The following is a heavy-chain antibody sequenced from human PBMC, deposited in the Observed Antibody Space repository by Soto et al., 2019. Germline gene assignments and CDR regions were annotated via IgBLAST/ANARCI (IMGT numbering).Heavy chain of an antibody. Sequence: PGGSLRLSCAASGFTFSSYAMIWVRQAPGKGLEWVSAISGSGGSKYYADSVKGRFTISRDNSKNTLYLQMNSLRAEDTAVYYCAKSVGVGATTYPYYFDYWGQGTLVTVSS. D-gene: IGHD1-26*01. CDR2: ISGSGGSK. CDR3: AKSVGVGATTYPYYFDY. V-gene: IGHV3-23*01. CDR1: GFTFSSYA. J-gene: IGHJ4*02.